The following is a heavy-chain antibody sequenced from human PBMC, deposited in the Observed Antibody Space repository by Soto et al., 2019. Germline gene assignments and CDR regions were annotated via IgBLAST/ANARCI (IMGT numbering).Heavy chain of an antibody. CDR2: IYYSGST. CDR1: CGFNSSYY. D-gene: IGHD1-26*01. V-gene: IGHV4-59*08. CDR3: ARRYGGNLDY. J-gene: IGHJ4*02. Sequence: SKTLSLTCAVSCGFNSSYYSSWIRQPPGKGLEWIGYIYYSGSTNYNPPLKSRVTLSVDTSKNQFSLKLSSVTAADTAVYYCARRYGGNLDYWGQGTLVSVSS.